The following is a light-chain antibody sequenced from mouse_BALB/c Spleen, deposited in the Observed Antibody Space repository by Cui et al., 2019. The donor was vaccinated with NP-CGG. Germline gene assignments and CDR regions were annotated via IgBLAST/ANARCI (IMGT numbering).Light chain of an antibody. CDR1: TGAVTTSNY. CDR3: ALWYSNHWV. Sequence: QAVVTQEPALTTSPGETFTLTCRSITGAVTTSNYANWVQEKPDHLFTGLIGGTDNRAPGVPARFSGSRIGDKAALTITGAQTEDEAIYFCALWYSNHWVFGGGTKLTVL. V-gene: IGLV1*01. CDR2: GTD. J-gene: IGLJ1*01.